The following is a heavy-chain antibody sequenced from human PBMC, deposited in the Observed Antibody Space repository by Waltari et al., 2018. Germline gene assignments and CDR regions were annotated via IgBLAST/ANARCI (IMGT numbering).Heavy chain of an antibody. CDR3: AKDHARWGFDH. Sequence: EVQLMQSGGVVVQPGGSLRISCAASGFAFDDYSMHWVRQTPGGGLEWVSLISADGGSTYYADSVKGRFTISRDNSKTSLYLQMDSLRPEDTALYYCAKDHARWGFDHWGQGTLVTVSS. D-gene: IGHD4-17*01. CDR2: ISADGGST. J-gene: IGHJ4*02. V-gene: IGHV3-43*01. CDR1: GFAFDDYS.